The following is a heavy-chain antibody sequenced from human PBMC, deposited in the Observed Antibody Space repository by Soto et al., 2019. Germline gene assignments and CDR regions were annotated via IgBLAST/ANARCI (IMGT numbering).Heavy chain of an antibody. D-gene: IGHD2-21*02. V-gene: IGHV3-23*01. CDR1: GFTFSSYA. J-gene: IGHJ4*02. Sequence: EVPLLESGGGLVQPGESLRLSCAASGFTFSSYAMSWVRQAPGKGLQWVSAISGGTTYYADSVKGRFTISRDNSKNTLFLQMNSLRAEDTGIYYCATGIGGDCYSDYWGQGTLVTVSS. CDR2: ISGGTT. CDR3: ATGIGGDCYSDY.